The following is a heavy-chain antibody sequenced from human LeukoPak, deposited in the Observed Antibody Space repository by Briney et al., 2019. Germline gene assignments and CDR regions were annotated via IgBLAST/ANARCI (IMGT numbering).Heavy chain of an antibody. CDR2: INPKSGGT. D-gene: IGHD4-17*01. Sequence: ASVKVSCKASGYTFTGYYMHWVRQAPGQGLEWLGWINPKSGGTNYAQKFQGRVTMTRDTSINTAYMELSRLRSDDTAVYYCARDWVMTTVTTFQYYGMDVWGQGTTVTVSS. V-gene: IGHV1-2*02. J-gene: IGHJ6*02. CDR3: ARDWVMTTVTTFQYYGMDV. CDR1: GYTFTGYY.